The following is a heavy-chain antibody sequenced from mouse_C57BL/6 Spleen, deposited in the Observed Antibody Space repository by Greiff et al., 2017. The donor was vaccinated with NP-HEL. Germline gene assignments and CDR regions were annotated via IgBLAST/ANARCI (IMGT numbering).Heavy chain of an antibody. J-gene: IGHJ4*01. CDR2: INPSNGGT. CDR3: GRAGWLRAMDD. Sequence: QVQLQQPGTELVKPGASVKLSCKASGYTFTSYWMHWVKQRPGQGLEWIGNINPSNGGTNYNEKFKSKATLTVDKSASTAYMQLSSRTSEDAAVYYWGRAGWLRAMDDGGQGTAVTVSA. CDR1: GYTFTSYW. V-gene: IGHV1-53*01. D-gene: IGHD2-2*01.